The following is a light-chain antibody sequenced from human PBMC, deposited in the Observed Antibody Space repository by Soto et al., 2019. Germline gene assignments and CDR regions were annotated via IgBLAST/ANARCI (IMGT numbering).Light chain of an antibody. Sequence: QSVLTQPPSVSEAPRQRVTISCSGSSSNIGNNAVNWYQQLPGKAPKLLIYYDDLLPSGVSDRFSGSKSGTSASLAISGLQSEDEADYYCAAWEDSLNVVVFGGGTQLTVL. CDR1: SSNIGNNA. CDR3: AAWEDSLNVVV. CDR2: YDD. V-gene: IGLV1-36*01. J-gene: IGLJ2*01.